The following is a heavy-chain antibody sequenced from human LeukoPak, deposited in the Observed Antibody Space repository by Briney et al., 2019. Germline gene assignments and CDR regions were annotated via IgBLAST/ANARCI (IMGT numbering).Heavy chain of an antibody. CDR3: AKALEDSGSYAVDF. CDR1: GFTFSSYG. J-gene: IGHJ4*02. V-gene: IGHV3-30*18. D-gene: IGHD3-10*01. CDR2: ISYDGSNK. Sequence: GGSLRLSCAASGFTFSSYGMHWVRQAPGKGLEWVAVISYDGSNKYYADSVKGRFTISRDNSKNTLYLQMNSLRAEDTAVYYCAKALEDSGSYAVDFWGQGTLVTVSS.